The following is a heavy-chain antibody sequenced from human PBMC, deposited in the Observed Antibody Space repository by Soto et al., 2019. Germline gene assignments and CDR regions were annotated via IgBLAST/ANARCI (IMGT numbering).Heavy chain of an antibody. V-gene: IGHV4-39*01. CDR3: ARQVAVAGFDAFDI. J-gene: IGHJ3*02. CDR1: GGSISSSSYY. D-gene: IGHD6-19*01. Sequence: QLQLQESGPGLVKPSETLSLTCTVSGGSISSSSYYWGWIRQPPGKGLEWIGSIYYSGSTYYNPSLKSRVTISVDTSKNQFSLKLSSVTAADTAVYYCARQVAVAGFDAFDIWGQGTMVTVSS. CDR2: IYYSGST.